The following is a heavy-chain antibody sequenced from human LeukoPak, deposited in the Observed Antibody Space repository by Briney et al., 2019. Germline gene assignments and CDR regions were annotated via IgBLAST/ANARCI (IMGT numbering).Heavy chain of an antibody. Sequence: SETLSLTCTVSGGSISSYYWSWIRQPPGKGLEWIGNIYDRGGTKYNPSLKSRVTISGDTSKNQFSLRLSSVTAADTAVYYCARGRTFDNWGQGTLVTVSS. CDR3: ARGRTFDN. CDR2: IYDRGGT. V-gene: IGHV4-59*01. J-gene: IGHJ4*02. CDR1: GGSISSYY.